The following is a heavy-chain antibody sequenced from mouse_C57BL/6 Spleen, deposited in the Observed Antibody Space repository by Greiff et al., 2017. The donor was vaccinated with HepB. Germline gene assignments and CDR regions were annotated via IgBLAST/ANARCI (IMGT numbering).Heavy chain of an antibody. V-gene: IGHV3-6*01. CDR3: ARGYYDYDEAFDY. J-gene: IGHJ2*01. CDR1: GYSITSGYY. CDR2: ISYDGSN. D-gene: IGHD2-4*01. Sequence: EVQLQESGPGLVKPSQSLSLTCSVTGYSITSGYYWNWIRQFPGNKLEWMGYISYDGSNNYNPSLKNRISITRDTSKNQFFLKLNSVTTEDTATYYCARGYYDYDEAFDYWGQGTTLTVSS.